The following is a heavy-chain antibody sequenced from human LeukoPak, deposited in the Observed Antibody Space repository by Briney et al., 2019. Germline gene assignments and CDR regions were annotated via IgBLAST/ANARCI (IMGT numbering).Heavy chain of an antibody. J-gene: IGHJ4*02. CDR1: GGSISGYY. CDR2: IYSSGGT. V-gene: IGHV4-59*01. Sequence: SETLSLTCSVSGGSISGYYWSWIRQPPGKGLEWIGYIYSSGGTNYNPSLRSRVTISLDTSKNQFSLRLSSVTAADTAVYYCARDFCSGGSCYSYFHYWGQGTLVTVSS. D-gene: IGHD2-15*01. CDR3: ARDFCSGGSCYSYFHY.